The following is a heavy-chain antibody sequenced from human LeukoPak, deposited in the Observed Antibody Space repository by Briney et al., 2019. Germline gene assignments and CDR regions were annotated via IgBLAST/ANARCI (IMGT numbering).Heavy chain of an antibody. V-gene: IGHV3-7*03. Sequence: GGSLRLSCAVSGFPFSNLWMYWVRQARGKGLEGVANIKEDERGISYGESVKGRFIISRDNSRNSLYLQMNSLKVEDTAVYFCAGGNAMDVWGKGTAVTVYS. CDR3: AGGNAMDV. J-gene: IGHJ6*04. CDR2: IKEDERGI. CDR1: GFPFSNLW.